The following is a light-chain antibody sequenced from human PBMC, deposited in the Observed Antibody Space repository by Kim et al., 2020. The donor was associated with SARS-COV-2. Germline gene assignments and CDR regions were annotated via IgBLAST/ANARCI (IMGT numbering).Light chain of an antibody. CDR1: SSDIGGYKY. J-gene: IGLJ1*01. Sequence: QSALTQPASVSGSPGQSITISCTGTSSDIGGYKYVSWYQQHPGKAPKLMIYDVSKRPSGVANRFSGSKSGHTASLPISGLQAGDEADYYCSSYTSSSTYYVFGTGTKVTVL. CDR3: SSYTSSSTYYV. V-gene: IGLV2-14*01. CDR2: DVS.